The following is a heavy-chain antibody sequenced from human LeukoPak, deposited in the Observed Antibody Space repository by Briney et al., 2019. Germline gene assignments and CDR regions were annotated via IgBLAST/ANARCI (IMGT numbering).Heavy chain of an antibody. J-gene: IGHJ4*02. Sequence: GRSLRLSCAASGFTFSSYGMHWVRQAPGKGLEWVAVISHDGSNKYYGDSVKGRFTISRDNSKNTLYLQMNSLRAEDTAVYYCAKLHSSGWYCDYWGQGTLVTVSS. V-gene: IGHV3-30*18. CDR2: ISHDGSNK. CDR3: AKLHSSGWYCDY. CDR1: GFTFSSYG. D-gene: IGHD6-19*01.